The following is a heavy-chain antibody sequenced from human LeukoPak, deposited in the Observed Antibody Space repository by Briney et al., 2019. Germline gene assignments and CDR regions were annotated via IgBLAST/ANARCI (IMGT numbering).Heavy chain of an antibody. Sequence: GGSLRLSCAASGFTFSSYWMHWVRQAPGKGLVWVSRINSDGSSTSYADSVTGRFTISRDNAKNTLYLQMNSLRAEDTAVYYCAREGDYGDYYFDYWGQGTLVTVSS. CDR2: INSDGSST. CDR1: GFTFSSYW. D-gene: IGHD4-17*01. J-gene: IGHJ4*02. V-gene: IGHV3-74*01. CDR3: AREGDYGDYYFDY.